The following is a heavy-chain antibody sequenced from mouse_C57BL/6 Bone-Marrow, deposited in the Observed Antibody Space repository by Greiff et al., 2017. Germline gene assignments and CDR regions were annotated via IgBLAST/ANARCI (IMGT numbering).Heavy chain of an antibody. CDR1: GYAFSSYW. J-gene: IGHJ3*01. V-gene: IGHV1-80*01. CDR3: ARRGGLYFEYDGGFAY. D-gene: IGHD2-4*01. Sequence: QVQLKQSGAELVKPGASVKISCKASGYAFSSYWLNWVKQRPGKGLEWFGHIYLGDGDTNYNGKLKGKATLTADKSSSTAYMKLRSLTYEDSAVYFCARRGGLYFEYDGGFAYWGQGTLVTVSA. CDR2: IYLGDGDT.